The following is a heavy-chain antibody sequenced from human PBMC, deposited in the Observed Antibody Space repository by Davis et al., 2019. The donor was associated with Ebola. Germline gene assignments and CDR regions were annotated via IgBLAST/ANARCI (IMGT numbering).Heavy chain of an antibody. CDR2: ISAYNGNT. CDR1: GYTFTSYG. Sequence: AASVKVSCKASGYTFTSYGIIWVRQAPGQGLEWMGWISAYNGNTNYAQKLQGRVTMTTDTSRSTAYMEMRSLRSDDTAVYYCARDVSVRSVGAPSRFYYWGQGTLVTVSS. V-gene: IGHV1-18*01. CDR3: ARDVSVRSVGAPSRFYY. D-gene: IGHD1-26*01. J-gene: IGHJ4*02.